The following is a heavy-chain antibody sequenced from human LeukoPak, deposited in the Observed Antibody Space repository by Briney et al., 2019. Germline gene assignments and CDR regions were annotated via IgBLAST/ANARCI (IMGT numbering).Heavy chain of an antibody. V-gene: IGHV4-4*02. CDR2: IYHSGST. J-gene: IGHJ5*01. Sequence: SETLSLTCAVSGGSISSSNWWSWVRQPPGKGLEWIGEIYHSGSTNYNPSLNSRVTISVDKSKNQFSLKLSSVTAADTAVYYCASRDYYGSGSYIVDWFDSWGQGTLVTVSS. CDR1: GGSISSSNW. D-gene: IGHD3-10*01. CDR3: ASRDYYGSGSYIVDWFDS.